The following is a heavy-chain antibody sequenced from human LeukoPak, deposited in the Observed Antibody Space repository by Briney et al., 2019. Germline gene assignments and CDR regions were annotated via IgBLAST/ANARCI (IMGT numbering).Heavy chain of an antibody. CDR3: ARDARYSGSYYYYYMDV. J-gene: IGHJ6*03. Sequence: PSETLSLTCTVSGGSISSYYWSWIRQPAGKGLEWIGRIYTSGSTNYNSSLKSRVTVSVDTSKNQFSLKLSSVTAADTAVYYCARDARYSGSYYYYYMDVWGKGTTVTVSS. CDR1: GGSISSYY. V-gene: IGHV4-4*07. CDR2: IYTSGST. D-gene: IGHD1-26*01.